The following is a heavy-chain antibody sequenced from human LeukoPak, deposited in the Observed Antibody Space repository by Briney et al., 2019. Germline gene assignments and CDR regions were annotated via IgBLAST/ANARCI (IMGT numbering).Heavy chain of an antibody. CDR3: AKVRSYDNNGYYDY. Sequence: GGSLRLSCAASGFTFDDYAMQWVRQAPGKGLEWVSLISWDGGSTYYADSVKGRFTISRDNSKNSLYLQMNSLRAEDTALYSCAKVRSYDNNGYYDYWGQGTLVTVSS. CDR2: ISWDGGST. J-gene: IGHJ4*02. CDR1: GFTFDDYA. V-gene: IGHV3-43D*04. D-gene: IGHD3-22*01.